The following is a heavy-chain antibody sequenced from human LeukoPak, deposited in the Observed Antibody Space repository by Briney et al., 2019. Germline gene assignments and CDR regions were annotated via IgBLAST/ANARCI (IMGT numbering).Heavy chain of an antibody. D-gene: IGHD5-18*01. Sequence: GGSLRLSCAASGFTFSDYYMSWIRQAPGKGLEWVSYISSSSSYTNYADSVKGRFTISRDNAKKSLYLQMNSLRAEDTAVYYCAKYAYSTSRTFDYWGQGTLVTVSS. V-gene: IGHV3-11*03. CDR3: AKYAYSTSRTFDY. CDR1: GFTFSDYY. CDR2: ISSSSSYT. J-gene: IGHJ4*02.